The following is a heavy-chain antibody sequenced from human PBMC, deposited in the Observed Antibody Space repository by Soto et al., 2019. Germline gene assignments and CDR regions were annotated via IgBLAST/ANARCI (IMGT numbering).Heavy chain of an antibody. D-gene: IGHD1-1*01. CDR2: INPYRGAT. CDR1: GYSFTDYY. Sequence: ASVKVSCTASGYSFTDYYMHWVRQAPGQGLEWMGWINPYRGATNYAQKFQGRVTMTRDTSISTAYMELSRLRSDDTAVYWCAREHVRPRTGAMDVWGQGTTVTVSS. J-gene: IGHJ6*02. V-gene: IGHV1-2*02. CDR3: AREHVRPRTGAMDV.